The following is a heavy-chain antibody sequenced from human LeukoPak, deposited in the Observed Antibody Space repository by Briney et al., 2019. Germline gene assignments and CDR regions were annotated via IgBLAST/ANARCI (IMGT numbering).Heavy chain of an antibody. V-gene: IGHV3-7*01. CDR1: GFTFSSSW. CDR2: INHDGSVK. CDR3: AKDSYSKGDC. J-gene: IGHJ4*02. D-gene: IGHD4-11*01. Sequence: PGGSLRLSCVVSGFTFSSSWMAWVRQAPGRGLQWVANINHDGSVKNYVGSVKGRFAISRDNAQNSFYLQMNSLETDDTAVYYCAKDSYSKGDCWGQGTLVTVSS.